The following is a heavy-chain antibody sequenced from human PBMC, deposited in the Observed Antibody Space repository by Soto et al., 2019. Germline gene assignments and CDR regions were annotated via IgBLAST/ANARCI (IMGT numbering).Heavy chain of an antibody. J-gene: IGHJ6*02. CDR1: EFTFSSYE. V-gene: IGHV3-48*03. D-gene: IGHD2-2*01. CDR2: ISSGGSTI. Sequence: GGSLRLSCAASEFTFSSYEMNWVRQAPGKGLEWVSYISSGGSTIYYADSVKGRFTISRDNAESSLYLQMNSLRAEDTAVYYCAREGFRSYHMDVWGQGTTVTVS. CDR3: AREGFRSYHMDV.